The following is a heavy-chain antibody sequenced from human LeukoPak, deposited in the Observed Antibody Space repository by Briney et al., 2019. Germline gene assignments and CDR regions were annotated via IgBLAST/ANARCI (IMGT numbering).Heavy chain of an antibody. D-gene: IGHD3-22*01. J-gene: IGHJ4*02. CDR2: SIGSGGSA. Sequence: GGSLRLSCVASGFTFSTYTMNWIRQAPGKGLEWVSGSIGSGGSAFYADSVKGRFSISRDNSKNTLYLQMNSLRAEDTAVYYCAKEPNYYDSSGYYHFFDYWGQGTLVTVSS. CDR1: GFTFSTYT. CDR3: AKEPNYYDSSGYYHFFDY. V-gene: IGHV3-23*01.